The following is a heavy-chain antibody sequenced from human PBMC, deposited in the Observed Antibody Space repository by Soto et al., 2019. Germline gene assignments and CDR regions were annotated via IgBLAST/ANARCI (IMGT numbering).Heavy chain of an antibody. V-gene: IGHV3-48*03. J-gene: IGHJ4*02. CDR1: GFTFSGYE. CDR2: ISTSGNTI. Sequence: GGSLRLSCAASGFTFSGYEMNWVRQAPGRGLEWVSYISTSGNTIDYADSVKGRFTISRDNAKNSLYLQMNSLRVEDTAVYYCARGRMFSAGWGQGTLVTVSS. CDR3: ARGRMFSAG. D-gene: IGHD2-15*01.